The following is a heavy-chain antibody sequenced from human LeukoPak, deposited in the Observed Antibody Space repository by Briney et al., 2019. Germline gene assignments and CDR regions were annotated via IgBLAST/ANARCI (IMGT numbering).Heavy chain of an antibody. CDR1: GFTFSSYS. J-gene: IGHJ5*02. V-gene: IGHV3-48*01. Sequence: GGSLRLSCAASGFTFSSYSMNWVRQAPGKGLEWVSYISSSSSTIYYADSVKGRFTISRDNAKNSLYLQMNSLRAEDTAVYYCTTTSGLKNLRLSWGQGTLVTVSS. CDR3: TTTSGLKNLRLS. CDR2: ISSSSSTI. D-gene: IGHD1-1*01.